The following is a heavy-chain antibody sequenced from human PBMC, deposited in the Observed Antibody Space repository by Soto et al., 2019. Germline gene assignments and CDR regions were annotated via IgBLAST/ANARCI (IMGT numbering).Heavy chain of an antibody. CDR2: ISGSGGST. D-gene: IGHD6-6*01. J-gene: IGHJ6*02. Sequence: EVQLLESGGGLVQPGGSLKLSCAASGFTFSSYAMSRVRQAPGKGLEWVSAISGSGGSTYYADSVKGRFTISRDNSKNTLYLQMNNLRAEDTAVYYCVKDNGKYSSSTYYYYGMDVWGQGTTVTVSS. V-gene: IGHV3-23*01. CDR3: VKDNGKYSSSTYYYYGMDV. CDR1: GFTFSSYA.